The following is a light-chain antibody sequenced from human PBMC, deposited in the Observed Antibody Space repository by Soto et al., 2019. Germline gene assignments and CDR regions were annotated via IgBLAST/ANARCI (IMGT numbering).Light chain of an antibody. V-gene: IGKV4-1*01. CDR1: QNVLYKSNNENY. CDR3: QQYYSTPPYT. Sequence: DIVMTQSPDSLAVSLGERATINCKSSQNVLYKSNNENYLAWYQQKPGQPPKLLIYWASTRKPGVPDRFSGSGSGSDFTLTISSRQAEDVAVYYCQQYYSTPPYTFGQGTKLEI. J-gene: IGKJ2*01. CDR2: WAS.